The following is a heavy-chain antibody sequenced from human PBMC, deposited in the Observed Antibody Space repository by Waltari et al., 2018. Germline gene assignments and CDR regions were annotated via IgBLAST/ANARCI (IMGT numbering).Heavy chain of an antibody. V-gene: IGHV1-69*12. CDR2: IIPIFGTA. CDR1: GGTFSSYA. CDR3: ATGLGFRYYDSSGYYYPPLDY. J-gene: IGHJ4*02. Sequence: QVQLVQSGAEVKKPGSSVKVSCKASGGTFSSYAISWVRQAPGQGLEWMGGIIPIFGTANYAQKFQGRVTITADESTSTAYMELSSLRSEDTAVYYCATGLGFRYYDSSGYYYPPLDYWGQGTLVTVSS. D-gene: IGHD3-22*01.